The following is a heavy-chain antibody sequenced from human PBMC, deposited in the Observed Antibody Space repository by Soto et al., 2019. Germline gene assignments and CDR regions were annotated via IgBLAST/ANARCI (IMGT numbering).Heavy chain of an antibody. D-gene: IGHD3-16*01. CDR2: ISYDGSNK. Sequence: QVQLVESGGGVVQPGRSLRLSCAASGFSFSNNGMHWVRQAPGKGLEWVAIISYDGSNKYYADSVKGRFTISRDNSKNTLYLQMNNLRVEDTAVYYCAKDRVESGLGEIDYWGQGTLVTVSS. CDR3: AKDRVESGLGEIDY. J-gene: IGHJ4*02. CDR1: GFSFSNNG. V-gene: IGHV3-30*18.